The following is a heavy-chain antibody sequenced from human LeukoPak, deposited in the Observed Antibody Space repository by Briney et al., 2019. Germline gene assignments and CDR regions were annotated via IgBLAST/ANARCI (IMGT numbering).Heavy chain of an antibody. V-gene: IGHV1-69*01. CDR1: GGTFSSYA. D-gene: IGHD5-12*01. CDR3: ARDPGMVGYSGYDSPPTEIG. Sequence: ASVKVSCKASGGTFSSYAISWVRQAPGQGLEWMGGIIPIFGTANYAQKFQGRVTITADESTSTAYMELSSLRSEDTAVYYCARDPGMVGYSGYDSPPTEIGWGQGTLVTVSS. CDR2: IIPIFGTA. J-gene: IGHJ4*02.